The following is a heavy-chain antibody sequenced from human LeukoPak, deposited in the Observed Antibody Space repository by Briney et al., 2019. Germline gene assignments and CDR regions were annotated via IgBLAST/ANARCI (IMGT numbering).Heavy chain of an antibody. CDR2: VYYTGST. CDR3: ARDERFVRGIITTWGAFDL. D-gene: IGHD3-10*01. V-gene: IGHV4-59*01. J-gene: IGHJ3*01. Sequence: SETLSLTCTVSGGSISGYYWSWIRQPPGKGLEWLGYVYYTGSTRYNPSLESRVTISADTSKNQFSLKLRSLTAADTAIYYCARDERFVRGIITTWGAFDLWGQGTLVTVSS. CDR1: GGSISGYY.